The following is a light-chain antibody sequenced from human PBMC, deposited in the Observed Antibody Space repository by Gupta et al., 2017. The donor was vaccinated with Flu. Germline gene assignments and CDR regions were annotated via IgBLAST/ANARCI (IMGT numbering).Light chain of an antibody. V-gene: IGLV1-44*01. Sequence: LYQHLPGTSPRLLIYNEKQLPSWVTDRFSGSKSGTSDSLAIGGLQSEEEADYYCAACDDSLSALSAYCSLTGPWVFGGGTKLSVL. CDR3: AACDDSLSALSAYCSLTGPWV. J-gene: IGLJ3*02. CDR2: NEK.